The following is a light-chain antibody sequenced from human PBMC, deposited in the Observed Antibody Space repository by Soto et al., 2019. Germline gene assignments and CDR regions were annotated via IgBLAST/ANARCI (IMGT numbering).Light chain of an antibody. Sequence: DIQMTQSPSYLSASVGDRVIITCRASQDIGTYLNWYQQKPGKGPRLLIYAASNLQSGAPSRFSGSGSETNFTLTITSLQPEDFAYFSCQQGFSAPWTLGQGTKVDIK. V-gene: IGKV1-39*01. CDR2: AAS. CDR1: QDIGTY. J-gene: IGKJ1*01. CDR3: QQGFSAPWT.